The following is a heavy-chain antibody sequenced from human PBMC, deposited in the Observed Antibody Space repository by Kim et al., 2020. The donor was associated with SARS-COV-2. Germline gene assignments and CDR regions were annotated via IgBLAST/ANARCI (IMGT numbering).Heavy chain of an antibody. Sequence: SETLSLTCTVSGGSISSSSYYWGWIRQPPGKGLEWIGSIYYSGSTYYNPSLKSRVTISVDTSKNQFSLTLSSVTAADTAVYYCARHVPAAAAVLHDAFDTWSQGTMATIAS. CDR3: ARHVPAAAAVLHDAFDT. V-gene: IGHV4-39*01. D-gene: IGHD6-13*01. CDR1: GGSISSSSYY. CDR2: IYYSGST. J-gene: IGHJ3*02.